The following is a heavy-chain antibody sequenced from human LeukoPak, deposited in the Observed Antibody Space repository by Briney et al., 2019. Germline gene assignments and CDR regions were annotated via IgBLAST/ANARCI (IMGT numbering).Heavy chain of an antibody. CDR3: ARGAYCGGDCYSVLFDY. J-gene: IGHJ4*02. V-gene: IGHV4-59*02. Sequence: SETLSLTCTVSGGSVSRYYWSWIRQPPGKGLEWIGYIYYSGSTNYNPSLKSRVTISVDTSKNQFSLKLSSVTAADTAVYFCARGAYCGGDCYSVLFDYWGQGTLVTVSS. D-gene: IGHD2-21*02. CDR2: IYYSGST. CDR1: GGSVSRYY.